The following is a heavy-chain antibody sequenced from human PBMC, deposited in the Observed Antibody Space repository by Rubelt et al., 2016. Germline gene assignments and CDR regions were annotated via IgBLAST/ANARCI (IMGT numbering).Heavy chain of an antibody. CDR1: GFTFSSYA. CDR2: IWYDGSQK. J-gene: IGHJ4*02. Sequence: VQLVESGGGVLQPGGSLRLSCAASGFTFSSYAMHWVRQAPGTGLEWVAVIWYDGSQKYHADAVKGRFTISRDNSKNMVYRQRNSLRAGETAVDCCASQWPGVRRYWGQGTLVIVSS. V-gene: IGHV3-33*01. CDR3: ASQWPGVRRY. D-gene: IGHD6-19*01.